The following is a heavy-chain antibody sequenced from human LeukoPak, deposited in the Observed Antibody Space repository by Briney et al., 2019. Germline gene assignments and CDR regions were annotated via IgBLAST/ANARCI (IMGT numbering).Heavy chain of an antibody. CDR2: INPNSGGT. J-gene: IGHJ5*02. CDR1: GYTFTGYY. D-gene: IGHD6-19*01. CDR3: ARLGRRQQLVKDRAVAGTGFGWFDP. V-gene: IGHV1-2*02. Sequence: ASVKVSCKASGYTFTGYYMHWVRQAPGQGLEWMGWINPNSGGTNYAQKFQGRVTMTRDTSISTAYMELSRLRSDDTAVYYCARLGRRQQLVKDRAVAGTGFGWFDPWGQGTLVTVSS.